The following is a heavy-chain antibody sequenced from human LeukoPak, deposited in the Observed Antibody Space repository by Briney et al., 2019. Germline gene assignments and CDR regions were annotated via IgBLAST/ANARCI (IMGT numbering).Heavy chain of an antibody. CDR2: FYSGGST. J-gene: IGHJ2*01. CDR3: ARVSAGGWYFDL. CDR1: GFTVSSND. V-gene: IGHV3-53*01. D-gene: IGHD4-23*01. Sequence: GGSLRLSCAASGFTVSSNDMAWVCRAPGKGLEWVSVFYSGGSTYYADSVKGRFTVSRDNSKNTLYLQLNSLRAEDTAVYYCARVSAGGWYFDLWGRGTLVTVSS.